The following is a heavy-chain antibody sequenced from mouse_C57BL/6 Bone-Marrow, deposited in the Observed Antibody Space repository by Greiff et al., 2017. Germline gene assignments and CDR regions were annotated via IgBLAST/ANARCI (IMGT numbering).Heavy chain of an antibody. CDR1: GFTFSDYG. CDR2: ISSGSSTI. D-gene: IGHD4-1*01. Sequence: EVQLVESGGGLVKPGGSLKLSCAASGFTFSDYGMHWVRQAPEKGLEWVAYISSGSSTIYYADTVKGRFTISRDNAKNTLFLQMTSLRSEDTAMYYCATQTGYYYAMDYWGQGTSVTVSS. V-gene: IGHV5-17*01. CDR3: ATQTGYYYAMDY. J-gene: IGHJ4*01.